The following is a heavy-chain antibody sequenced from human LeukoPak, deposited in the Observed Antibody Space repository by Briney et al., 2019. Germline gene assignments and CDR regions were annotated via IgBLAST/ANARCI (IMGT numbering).Heavy chain of an antibody. V-gene: IGHV2-70*11. CDR3: ARIRRLDIRPYTYYYYGMDV. Sequence: ESGPTLVNPTQTLTLTCTFSGFSLSTSGMCVSWIRQPPGKALEWLARINWNDDKYYSTSLRTRLTISKDTSKNQVVLTMTNLDPVDTGTYYCARIRRLDIRPYTYYYYGMDVWGQGTTVTVSS. D-gene: IGHD2-2*03. J-gene: IGHJ6*02. CDR1: GFSLSTSGMC. CDR2: INWNDDK.